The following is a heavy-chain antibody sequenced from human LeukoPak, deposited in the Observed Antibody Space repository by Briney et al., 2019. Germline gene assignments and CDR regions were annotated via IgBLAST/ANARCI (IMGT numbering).Heavy chain of an antibody. V-gene: IGHV3-48*03. CDR3: ARDIHSYYYGMDV. CDR1: AFAFSSYE. Sequence: GGSLRLSCAASAFAFSSYEMNWVRQAPGKGLEWVSYISSSGTTIYYADSVKGRFTVSRDNPKNSLYLQMNSLRAEDTAVYYYARDIHSYYYGMDVWGQGTTVTVSS. D-gene: IGHD2-2*02. J-gene: IGHJ6*02. CDR2: ISSSGTTI.